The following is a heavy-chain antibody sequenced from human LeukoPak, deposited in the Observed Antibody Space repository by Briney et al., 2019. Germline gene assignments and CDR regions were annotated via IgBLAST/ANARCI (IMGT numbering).Heavy chain of an antibody. D-gene: IGHD3-10*01. Sequence: GASVKVSCKASGYTFTGYYMHWVRQAPGQGLEWMGWINPNSGGTNYAQKFQGRVTMTRDTSISTAYMELSRLRSDDTAVYYCARVRAYYGSGSSLGYWGQGTLVTVSS. CDR2: INPNSGGT. CDR3: ARVRAYYGSGSSLGY. J-gene: IGHJ4*02. V-gene: IGHV1-2*02. CDR1: GYTFTGYY.